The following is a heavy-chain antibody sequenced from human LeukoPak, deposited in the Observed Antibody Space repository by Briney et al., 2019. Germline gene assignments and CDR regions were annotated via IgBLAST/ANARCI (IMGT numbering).Heavy chain of an antibody. D-gene: IGHD6-19*01. CDR3: ASIAVAGGPALYYFDY. V-gene: IGHV4-61*01. Sequence: NPSETLSLTCTVSGGSISSSSYYWSWIRQPPGKGLEWIGYIYYSGSTNYNPSLKSRVTISVDTSKNQFSLKLSSVTAADTAVYYCASIAVAGGPALYYFDYWGQGTLVTVSS. CDR1: GGSISSSSYY. J-gene: IGHJ4*02. CDR2: IYYSGST.